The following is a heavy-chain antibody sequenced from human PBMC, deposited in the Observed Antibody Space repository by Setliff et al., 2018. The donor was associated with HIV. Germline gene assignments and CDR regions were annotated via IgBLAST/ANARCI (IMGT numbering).Heavy chain of an antibody. CDR2: ITHRGIT. CDR1: GGSFSGYY. J-gene: IGHJ5*02. D-gene: IGHD1-1*01. CDR3: ARDFKRYNSPCRFDP. Sequence: SETLSLTCAVYGGSFSGYYWSWIRQPPGKGLEWIGEITHRGITDYNPSLKSRVTISVDKSKNQISLNLSSVTAADTAVYYCARDFKRYNSPCRFDPWGQGILVTVSS. V-gene: IGHV4-34*01.